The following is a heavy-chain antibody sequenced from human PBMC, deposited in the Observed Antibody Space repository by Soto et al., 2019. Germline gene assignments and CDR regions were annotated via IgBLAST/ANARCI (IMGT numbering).Heavy chain of an antibody. CDR1: RGPLSNSSYY. J-gene: IGHJ4*02. Sequence: SQTLSLTCSVSRGPLSNSSYYPPWIRQTPGKGLEWHGCVYYRGNTYTKSSLKSRVTISVDTSQNPFSLNMNYATASDSAVYFWVIQWSTVMTLPYFDYWGPGGLVTVSS. V-gene: IGHV4-39*03. CDR2: VYYRGNT. CDR3: VIQWSTVMTLPYFDY. D-gene: IGHD2-2*01.